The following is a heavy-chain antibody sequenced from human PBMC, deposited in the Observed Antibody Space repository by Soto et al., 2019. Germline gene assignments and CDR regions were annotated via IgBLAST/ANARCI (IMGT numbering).Heavy chain of an antibody. Sequence: PSETLSLTCIVAGGSISSGDYYWSWVRQHPEKGLKWIGYIYYSGGTYYNRSLKSRVTISVATSKNRFSLKLSSVTAADTAVYYCARGRDGYNWRFDPWGQGTLVIVSS. CDR1: GGSISSGDYY. CDR2: IYYSGGT. D-gene: IGHD5-12*01. CDR3: ARGRDGYNWRFDP. V-gene: IGHV4-31*03. J-gene: IGHJ5*02.